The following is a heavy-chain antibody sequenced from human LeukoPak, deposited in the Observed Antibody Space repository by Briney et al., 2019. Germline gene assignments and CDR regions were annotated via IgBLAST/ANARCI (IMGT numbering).Heavy chain of an antibody. CDR2: IYYSGST. Sequence: SETLSLTCTVSGGSISSSSYYWGWIRQPPGKGLEWIGSIYYSGSTFYNPSLKSRVTISIDTSKNQFSLKLSSVTAADTAVYYCARAIATTEVHFDYWGQGTLVTVSS. CDR1: GGSISSSSYY. D-gene: IGHD6-13*01. CDR3: ARAIATTEVHFDY. V-gene: IGHV4-39*07. J-gene: IGHJ4*02.